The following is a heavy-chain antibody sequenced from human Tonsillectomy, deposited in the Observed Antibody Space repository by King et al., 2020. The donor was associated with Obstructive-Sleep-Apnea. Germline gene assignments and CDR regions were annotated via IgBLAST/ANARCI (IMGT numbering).Heavy chain of an antibody. Sequence: VQLVESGGGLVQPGGSLRLSCAASGFTASTNYMSWCRPAPGKGLEWVSVIFSVGSTSYADSLKGRLTISRDNSKNTLYLQMNSLRAEDTAVYYCAREQQAFDYWGQGTLVTVSS. CDR3: AREQQAFDY. CDR1: GFTASTNY. J-gene: IGHJ4*02. D-gene: IGHD6-13*01. CDR2: IFSVGST. V-gene: IGHV3-66*01.